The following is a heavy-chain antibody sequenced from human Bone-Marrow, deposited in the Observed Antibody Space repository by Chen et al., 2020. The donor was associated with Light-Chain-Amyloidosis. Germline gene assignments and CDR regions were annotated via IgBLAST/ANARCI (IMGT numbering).Heavy chain of an antibody. CDR1: GFAFSSYA. D-gene: IGHD3-9*01. CDR3: AKDISYDGILPGYPADAFDI. Sequence: EVQLVESGGGLLQRGGSLRLSCAASGFAFSSYAMSWVRQAPGKGLEWVSTISGSGGSRYYGDSVKGRLTISRDNSKNALFLKMNSLRAEDTAVYYCAKDISYDGILPGYPADAFDIWGQGTMVTVSS. CDR2: ISGSGGSR. V-gene: IGHV3-23*04. J-gene: IGHJ3*02.